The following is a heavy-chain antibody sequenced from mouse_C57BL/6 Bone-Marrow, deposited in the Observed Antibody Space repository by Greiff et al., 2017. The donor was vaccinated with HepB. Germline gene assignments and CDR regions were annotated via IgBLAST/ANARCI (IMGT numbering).Heavy chain of an antibody. D-gene: IGHD1-1*01. Sequence: EVQRVESGGGLVKPGGSLKLSCAASGFTFSSYAMSWVRQTPEKRLEWVATISDGGSYTYYPDNVKGRFTISRDNAKNNLYLQMSHLKSEDTAMYYGARDRITTVVAPDYALDYWGQGTSVTVSS. CDR2: ISDGGSYT. CDR1: GFTFSSYA. J-gene: IGHJ4*01. CDR3: ARDRITTVVAPDYALDY. V-gene: IGHV5-4*01.